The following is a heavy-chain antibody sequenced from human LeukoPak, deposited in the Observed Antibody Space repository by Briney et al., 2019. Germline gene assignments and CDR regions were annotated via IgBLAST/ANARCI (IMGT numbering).Heavy chain of an antibody. CDR2: IYYSGST. CDR3: ARDSGSTYYFDY. Sequence: SETLSLTCTVSGGSISSYYWSWIRQPPGKGLEWIGYIYYSGSTNYNPSLKSRVTISVDKSKNQFSLKLSSVTAADTAVYYCARDSGSTYYFDYWGQGTLVTVSS. CDR1: GGSISSYY. J-gene: IGHJ4*02. D-gene: IGHD3-10*01. V-gene: IGHV4-59*12.